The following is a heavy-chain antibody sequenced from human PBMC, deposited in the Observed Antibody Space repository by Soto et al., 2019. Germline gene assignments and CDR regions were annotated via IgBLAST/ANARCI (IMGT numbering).Heavy chain of an antibody. V-gene: IGHV4-30-4*01. D-gene: IGHD3-10*01. Sequence: QVQLQESGPGLVKPSQTLSLTCTVSGGSISSYDYYWSWIRQPPGKGLECIGYIYYSGSTYYTPSLKSRVTISVDTSKNHFSLKLSSVTAADTAVYYCARTLRRGPPFYYWGQGTLVTVSS. CDR1: GGSISSYDYY. J-gene: IGHJ4*02. CDR3: ARTLRRGPPFYY. CDR2: IYYSGST.